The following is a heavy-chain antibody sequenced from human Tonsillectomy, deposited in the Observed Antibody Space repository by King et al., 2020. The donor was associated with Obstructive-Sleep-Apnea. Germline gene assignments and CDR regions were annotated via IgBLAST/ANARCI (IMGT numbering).Heavy chain of an antibody. CDR3: ARTLSIAAAGTGWYFDL. CDR2: IYYSGST. J-gene: IGHJ2*01. Sequence: QLQESGPGLVKPSETLSLTCTVSCGSISSYYWSWSRQPPGKGLELIVYIYYSGSTNYNPALKMRVTISVDTSKNQFSLKLSSVTAADTAVYYCARTLSIAAAGTGWYFDLWGRGTLVTVSS. CDR1: CGSISSYY. D-gene: IGHD6-13*01. V-gene: IGHV4-59*01.